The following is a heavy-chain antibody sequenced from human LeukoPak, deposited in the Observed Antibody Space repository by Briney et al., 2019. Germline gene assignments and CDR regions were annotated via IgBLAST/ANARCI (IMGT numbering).Heavy chain of an antibody. CDR2: INPNSGGK. D-gene: IGHD3-22*01. CDR1: GYTFTGYY. J-gene: IGHJ3*02. Sequence: ASVKVSCKASGYTFTGYYMHWVRQAPGQGLEWMGWINPNSGGKNYAQKFQGRVTMTRDTSISTAYMEVSRLRSDDTAVYYCASKGYYDSSGYSDAFDIWGQGTMVTVSS. CDR3: ASKGYYDSSGYSDAFDI. V-gene: IGHV1-2*02.